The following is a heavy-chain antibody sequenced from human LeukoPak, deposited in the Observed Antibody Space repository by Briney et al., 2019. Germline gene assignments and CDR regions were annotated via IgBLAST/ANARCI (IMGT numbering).Heavy chain of an antibody. D-gene: IGHD6-13*01. V-gene: IGHV7-4-1*02. J-gene: IGHJ6*02. Sequence: ASVKVSGKASGYTFTSYAMNWVRQSPGQGLEWMGWINTNTGNPTYAQGFTGRFVFSLDTSVSTAYLQISSLKAEDTAVYYCFSIAAAGPGNMDVWGQGTTVTVSS. CDR2: INTNTGNP. CDR1: GYTFTSYA. CDR3: FSIAAAGPGNMDV.